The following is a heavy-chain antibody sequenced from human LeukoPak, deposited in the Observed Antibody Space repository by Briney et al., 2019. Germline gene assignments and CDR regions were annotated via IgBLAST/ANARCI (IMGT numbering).Heavy chain of an antibody. CDR2: IYYSGST. V-gene: IGHV4-59*01. CDR3: ARGVLWFGELPHFDY. J-gene: IGHJ4*02. CDR1: GGSISSYY. D-gene: IGHD3-10*01. Sequence: SETLSLTCTVSGGSISSYYWSWIRQPPGKGLEWIGHIYYSGSTNYNPSLKSRVTISVDTSKYQFSLKLSSVTAADTAVYYCARGVLWFGELPHFDYWGQGTLVTVSS.